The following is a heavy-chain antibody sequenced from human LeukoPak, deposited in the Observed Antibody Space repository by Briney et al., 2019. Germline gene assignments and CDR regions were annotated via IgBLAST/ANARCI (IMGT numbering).Heavy chain of an antibody. CDR2: IYTSGST. Sequence: PSETLSLTCTVSGGSISSYYWSWIRQPAGKGLEWIGRIYTSGSTNYNPSLKSRVTMSVDTSKNQFSLKLSSVTAADTAVYYCARDAIPTFSGYYYYYYMDVWGKGTTVTDSS. D-gene: IGHD2/OR15-2a*01. J-gene: IGHJ6*03. V-gene: IGHV4-4*07. CDR3: ARDAIPTFSGYYYYYYMDV. CDR1: GGSISSYY.